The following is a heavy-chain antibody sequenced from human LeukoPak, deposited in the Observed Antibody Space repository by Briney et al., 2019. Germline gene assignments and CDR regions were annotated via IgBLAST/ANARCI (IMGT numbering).Heavy chain of an antibody. CDR3: ASFGELLSFDY. Sequence: PGGSLRLSCAASGFTFSSYSMNWVRQAPGKGLEWVSYISSSSTIYYADSVKGRFTISRDNAKNSLYLQMNSLRAEDTAVYYCASFGELLSFDYWGQGTLVTVSS. CDR2: ISSSSTI. CDR1: GFTFSSYS. J-gene: IGHJ4*02. V-gene: IGHV3-48*01. D-gene: IGHD3-10*01.